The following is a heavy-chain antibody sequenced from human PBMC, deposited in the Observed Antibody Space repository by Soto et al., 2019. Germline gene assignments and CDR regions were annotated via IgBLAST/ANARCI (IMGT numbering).Heavy chain of an antibody. CDR3: ARGQGGSFDY. Sequence: QVQLQQWGAGLLKPSETLSLTCAVYGGSFSGYYWSWIRQPPGKGLEWIGEINHSGSTNYNPSLKSRVTISVDTSKNHFSLRLSSVTAAATAVYYCARGQGGSFDYWGQGTLVTVSS. CDR1: GGSFSGYY. CDR2: INHSGST. V-gene: IGHV4-34*01. J-gene: IGHJ4*02. D-gene: IGHD3-16*01.